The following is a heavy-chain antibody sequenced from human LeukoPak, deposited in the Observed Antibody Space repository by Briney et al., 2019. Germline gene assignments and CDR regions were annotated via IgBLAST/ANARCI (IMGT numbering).Heavy chain of an antibody. V-gene: IGHV1-69*13. CDR2: IIPIFGTA. D-gene: IGHD3-9*01. CDR3: ARSSAYYDILTGYSDNYYYGMDV. J-gene: IGHJ6*04. CDR1: GGTFSSYA. Sequence: SVKVSCKASGGTFSSYAISWVRQAPGQGLEWMGGIIPIFGTANYAQKFQGRVTITADESTSTAYMELSSLRFEDTAVYYCARSSAYYDILTGYSDNYYYGMDVWGKGTTVTVSS.